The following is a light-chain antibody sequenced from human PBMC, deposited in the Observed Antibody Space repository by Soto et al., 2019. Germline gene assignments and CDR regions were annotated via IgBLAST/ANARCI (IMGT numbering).Light chain of an antibody. J-gene: IGLJ3*02. V-gene: IGLV2-14*01. Sequence: QSVLTKPASVSGAPGLSSTISCAGTSSDVGGYKFVSWYQHHPGKAPKLMIYEVNNRPSGVSDRFSGSKSGNTASLTISGLQPEDEADYYCLSYTSANTRVFGGGTKVTVL. CDR1: SSDVGGYKF. CDR2: EVN. CDR3: LSYTSANTRV.